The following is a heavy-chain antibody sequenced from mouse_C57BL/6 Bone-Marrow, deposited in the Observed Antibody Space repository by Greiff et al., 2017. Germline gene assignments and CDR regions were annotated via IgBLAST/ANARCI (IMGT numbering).Heavy chain of an antibody. V-gene: IGHV2-2*01. D-gene: IGHD2-2*01. CDR2: IWSGGST. Sequence: VHLVESGPGLVQPSQSLSITCTVSGFSLTSYGVHWVRQSPGKGLEWLGVIWSGGSTDYNAAFISRLSISKDNSKSQVFFKMNSLQADDTAIYYCASKRRLRDAMDYWGQGTSVTVSS. CDR3: ASKRRLRDAMDY. CDR1: GFSLTSYG. J-gene: IGHJ4*01.